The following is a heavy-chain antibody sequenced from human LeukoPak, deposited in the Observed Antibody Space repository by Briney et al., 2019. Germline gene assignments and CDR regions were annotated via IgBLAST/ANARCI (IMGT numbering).Heavy chain of an antibody. V-gene: IGHV4-59*02. CDR2: IKSSGSS. Sequence: SETLSLTCTVSGGSVSSYYWSWIRQPPGKGLEWIGYIKSSGSSNYNPSLKSRVTISMDTSKNQFSLRLNSVTAADTAVYYCARDGTVATNWFDPWGQGTLVSVSS. CDR3: ARDGTVATNWFDP. D-gene: IGHD5-12*01. J-gene: IGHJ5*02. CDR1: GGSVSSYY.